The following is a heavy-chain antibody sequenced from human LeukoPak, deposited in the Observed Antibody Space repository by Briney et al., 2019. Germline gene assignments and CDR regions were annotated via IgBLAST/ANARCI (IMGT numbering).Heavy chain of an antibody. Sequence: PGGSLLLSCTVSGFTVISNSMSWVRQAPGKGLEWGSFIYSDNTHYSDSVKGRLTISRDNSKNTLYLQMNSLRAEDTAVYYCARRAGAYSHPYDYWGQGTLVTVSS. CDR1: GFTVISNS. CDR3: ARRAGAYSHPYDY. D-gene: IGHD4/OR15-4a*01. V-gene: IGHV3-53*01. J-gene: IGHJ4*02. CDR2: IYSDNT.